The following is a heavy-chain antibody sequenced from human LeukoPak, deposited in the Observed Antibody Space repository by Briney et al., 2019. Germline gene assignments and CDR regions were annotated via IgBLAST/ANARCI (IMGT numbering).Heavy chain of an antibody. Sequence: HGESLKISCKTSGYVFIRHWIGWVRQVPGKGLEWMGVIHPEDSFARYNPAFEGQVTLSVDESASIAYLQLSSLRASDTAIYYCARQTHYYYSMDVWGRGTTVLVSS. CDR3: ARQTHYYYSMDV. V-gene: IGHV5-51*01. D-gene: IGHD4-23*01. CDR2: IHPEDSFA. CDR1: GYVFIRHW. J-gene: IGHJ6*03.